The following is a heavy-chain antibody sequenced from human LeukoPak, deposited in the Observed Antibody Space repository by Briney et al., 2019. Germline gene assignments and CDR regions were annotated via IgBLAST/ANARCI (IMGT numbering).Heavy chain of an antibody. Sequence: SVKVSCKASGGTFSSYAISWVRQAPGRGLEWMGRIIPIFGTANYAQKFQGRVTITTDESTSTAYMELSSLRSEDTAVYYCARSSPYGDYLFDYWGQGTLVTVSS. J-gene: IGHJ4*02. CDR3: ARSSPYGDYLFDY. CDR1: GGTFSSYA. CDR2: IIPIFGTA. V-gene: IGHV1-69*05. D-gene: IGHD4-17*01.